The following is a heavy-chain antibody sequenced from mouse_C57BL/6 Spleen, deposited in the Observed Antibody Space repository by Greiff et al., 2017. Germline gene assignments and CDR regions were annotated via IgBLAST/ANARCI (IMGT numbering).Heavy chain of an antibody. CDR3: ARDTPVPGGALYY. Sequence: VQLQQPGAELVKPGASVKLSCKASGYTFTSYWMHWVKQRPGRGLEWIGRIYPNSGGTKYNEKFKSKATLTVDKPSSTAYMQLRILTSEDSAVVYCARDTPVPGGALYYWGQGTSVTVSS. CDR2: IYPNSGGT. D-gene: IGHD5-1*01. J-gene: IGHJ4*01. V-gene: IGHV1-72*01. CDR1: GYTFTSYW.